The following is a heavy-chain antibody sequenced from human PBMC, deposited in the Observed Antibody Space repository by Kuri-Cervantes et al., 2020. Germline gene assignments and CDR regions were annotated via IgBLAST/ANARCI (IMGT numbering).Heavy chain of an antibody. J-gene: IGHJ4*02. CDR3: ARAPEYSSIHYYFDY. CDR1: GYTFTSYG. D-gene: IGHD5-18*01. CDR2: ISAYNGNT. Sequence: ASVKVSCKASGYTFTSYGISWVRQAPGQGLEWMGWISAYNGNTNYAQKLQGRVTMTTDTSTTTAYMELRSLRSDDTAVYYCARAPEYSSIHYYFDYRGQGTLVTVSS. V-gene: IGHV1-18*01.